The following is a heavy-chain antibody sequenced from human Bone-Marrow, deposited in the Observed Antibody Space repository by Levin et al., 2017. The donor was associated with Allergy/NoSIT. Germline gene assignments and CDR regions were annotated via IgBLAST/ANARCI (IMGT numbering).Heavy chain of an antibody. Sequence: GESLKISCAASGFSFSSYDMTWVRQAPGKGLEWLSYISSSSSSIYYADSLKGRFTISRDNSKNSLYLQMNSLRDEATAVYYCAKEQGRYFDYWGQGTLVTVSS. CDR3: AKEQGRYFDY. V-gene: IGHV3-48*02. J-gene: IGHJ4*02. CDR2: ISSSSSSI. CDR1: GFSFSSYD.